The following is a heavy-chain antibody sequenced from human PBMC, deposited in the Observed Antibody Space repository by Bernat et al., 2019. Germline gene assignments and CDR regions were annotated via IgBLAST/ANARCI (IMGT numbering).Heavy chain of an antibody. J-gene: IGHJ5*02. CDR3: AGECPGRNEVLHP. CDR2: ISYDGTKK. V-gene: IGHV3-30*15. D-gene: IGHD2-8*02. CDR1: GLTLSRYS. Sequence: QVQLVQSGGGVVQPGRSLRLSCAASGLTLSRYSMHWVRQSPGKGLEWVALISYDGTKKYYADSVKGRFTISRDNSENTFFLQISNLRPDDTAVYYCAGECPGRNEVLHPWGKGSLVT.